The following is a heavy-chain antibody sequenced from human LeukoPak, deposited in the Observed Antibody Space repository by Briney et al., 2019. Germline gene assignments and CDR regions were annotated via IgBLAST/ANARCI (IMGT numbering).Heavy chain of an antibody. D-gene: IGHD3-22*01. V-gene: IGHV3-23*01. J-gene: IGHJ5*02. CDR3: AKYYYDSSGYYHPFDP. CDR2: ISGSGGST. Sequence: PGGSLRLSCAASGFAFSSFAMTWVRQAPGKGLDWVSAISGSGGSTYYADSVKGRFTISRDNSKNTLYLQMNGLRAKDTALYYCAKYYYDSSGYYHPFDPWGQGTLVTVSS. CDR1: GFAFSSFA.